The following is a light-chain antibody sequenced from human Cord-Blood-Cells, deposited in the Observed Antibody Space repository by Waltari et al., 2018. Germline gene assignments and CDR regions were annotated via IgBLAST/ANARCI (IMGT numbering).Light chain of an antibody. CDR2: GAS. Sequence: IVMTQSPATLSVSPGERATLSCRASQRVSSNLAWYQQKPGQAPRLLIYGASTRATGIPARFSGSGSGTEFTLTISSLQSEDVAVYYCQQYNNWPPWTFGQGTKVEIK. CDR3: QQYNNWPPWT. V-gene: IGKV3-15*01. CDR1: QRVSSN. J-gene: IGKJ1*01.